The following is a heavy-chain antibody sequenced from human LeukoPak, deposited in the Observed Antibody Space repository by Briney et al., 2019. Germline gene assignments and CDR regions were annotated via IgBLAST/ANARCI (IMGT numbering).Heavy chain of an antibody. V-gene: IGHV3-23*01. D-gene: IGHD3-10*01. CDR2: ISATGTPT. CDR1: GFTFRSYA. CDR3: AKVEWPGGSVYFDY. J-gene: IGHJ4*02. Sequence: GGSLRLSCAASGFTFRSYAIHWFRQPPGGGLEWISGISATGTPTYYADSVKGRFTISRDNANNSLTLHVNRLMAEDTAIYYCAKVEWPGGSVYFDYWGQGRLVTVSS.